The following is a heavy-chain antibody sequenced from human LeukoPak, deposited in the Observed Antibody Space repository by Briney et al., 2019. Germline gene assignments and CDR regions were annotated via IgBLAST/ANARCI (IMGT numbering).Heavy chain of an antibody. CDR3: ARDRSIAAPQSLDY. D-gene: IGHD6-6*01. V-gene: IGHV1-18*01. CDR1: VYTFTSYG. J-gene: IGHJ4*02. Sequence: ASVKVSCKASVYTFTSYGISWVRQAPGQGLEWMGWISAYNGNTNYAQELQGRVTMTTDTSTSTAYMELRSLRSDDTAVYYCARDRSIAAPQSLDYWGQGTLVTVSS. CDR2: ISAYNGNT.